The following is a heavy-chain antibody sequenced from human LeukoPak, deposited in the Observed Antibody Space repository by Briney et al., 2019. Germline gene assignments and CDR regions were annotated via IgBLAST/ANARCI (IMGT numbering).Heavy chain of an antibody. D-gene: IGHD4-17*01. CDR1: RGSIPFGSYY. CDR2: IYTSGRT. CDR3: ERATVIPASFDD. J-gene: IGHJ4*02. V-gene: IGHV4-61*02. Sequence: PSQTLSLTCTVSRGSIPFGSYYWTWIRQPAGNGLEWVGRIYTSGRTFYNPSLKSRVTISMDTSMNQFSLRLNSVTAADTAVYYLERATVIPASFDDWGQGTLVTVSS.